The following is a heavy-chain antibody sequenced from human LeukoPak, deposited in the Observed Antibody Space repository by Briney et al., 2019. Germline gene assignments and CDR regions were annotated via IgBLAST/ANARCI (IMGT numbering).Heavy chain of an antibody. CDR1: GFSISAYW. Sequence: WGSLRLSCAASGFSISAYWMSWVRQAPGKGLEWVANINQDGSDKYSVDSVKGRFTISRDNAKNSLYLEMNSLRADDTAVYYCARDLVVVGSSFSYGMDVWGQGTTVTVSS. CDR2: INQDGSDK. CDR3: ARDLVVVGSSFSYGMDV. V-gene: IGHV3-7*01. D-gene: IGHD2-15*01. J-gene: IGHJ6*02.